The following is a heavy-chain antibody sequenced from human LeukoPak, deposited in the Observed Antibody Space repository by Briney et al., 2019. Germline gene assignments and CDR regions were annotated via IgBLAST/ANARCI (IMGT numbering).Heavy chain of an antibody. Sequence: ASVKVSCRASGGTFSSYAISWVRQAPGQGLEWMGRIIPILGIANYAQKFQGRVTITADKSTSTAYMELSSLRSEDTAVYYCARGVTGGWYGDFQHWGQGTLVTVSS. CDR1: GGTFSSYA. CDR2: IIPILGIA. D-gene: IGHD6-19*01. V-gene: IGHV1-69*04. CDR3: ARGVTGGWYGDFQH. J-gene: IGHJ1*01.